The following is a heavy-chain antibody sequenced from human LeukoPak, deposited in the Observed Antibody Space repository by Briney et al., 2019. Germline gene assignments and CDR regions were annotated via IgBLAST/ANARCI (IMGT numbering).Heavy chain of an antibody. D-gene: IGHD5-24*01. CDR1: GFTLGSYG. V-gene: IGHV3-30*18. Sequence: GGSLRLSCAASGFTLGSYGMHWVRQAPGKGLEWVASISYDGSNEYYGDSVKGRFSVSRDNSKNTLYLHMNSLRAGDTAVYYCAKEREMATRYYFDYWGQGTLVTVSS. J-gene: IGHJ4*02. CDR2: ISYDGSNE. CDR3: AKEREMATRYYFDY.